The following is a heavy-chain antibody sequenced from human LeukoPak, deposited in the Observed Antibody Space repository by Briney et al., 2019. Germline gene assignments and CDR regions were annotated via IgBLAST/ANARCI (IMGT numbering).Heavy chain of an antibody. D-gene: IGHD6-19*01. J-gene: IGHJ6*02. V-gene: IGHV1-18*01. CDR2: ISAYNGNT. CDR3: ARDLSYSSGWYEFYGMDV. CDR1: GYTFTSYG. Sequence: SVKVSCKASGYTFTSYGISWVRQAPGQGLEWMGWISAYNGNTNYAQKLQGRVTMTTDTSTSTAYMELRSLRSDDTAVYYCARDLSYSSGWYEFYGMDVWGQGTTVTVSS.